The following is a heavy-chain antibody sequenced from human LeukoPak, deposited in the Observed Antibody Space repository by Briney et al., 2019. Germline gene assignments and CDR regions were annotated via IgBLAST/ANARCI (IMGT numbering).Heavy chain of an antibody. D-gene: IGHD3-16*01. CDR2: ISGSGGST. CDR3: AKARGSRYYFDY. J-gene: IGHJ4*02. V-gene: IGHV3-23*01. CDR1: GFTFSSYA. Sequence: PGGSLRLSCAASGFTFSSYAMSWVRQAPGKGLEWVSAISGSGGSTYYADSVKGRFTISRDNSKNTPYLQMNSLRAEDTAVYYCAKARGSRYYFDYWGQGTLVTVSS.